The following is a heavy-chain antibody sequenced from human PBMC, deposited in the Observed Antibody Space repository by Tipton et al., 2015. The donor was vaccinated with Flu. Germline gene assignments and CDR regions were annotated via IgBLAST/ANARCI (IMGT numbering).Heavy chain of an antibody. J-gene: IGHJ4*02. V-gene: IGHV3-53*01. Sequence: SLRLSCAVSGFTVSTSYMSWVRQPPGKGLEWVSIVYDDGRTYYSVSVEGRFAISRDNSKNILYLQMNSLRADDTAVYFCARDEGGTYPDWGQGTLVTVSS. CDR1: GFTVSTSY. D-gene: IGHD1-14*01. CDR3: ARDEGGTYPD. CDR2: VYDDGRT.